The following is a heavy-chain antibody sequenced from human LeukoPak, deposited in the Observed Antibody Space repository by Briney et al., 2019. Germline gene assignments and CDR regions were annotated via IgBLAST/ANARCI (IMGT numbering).Heavy chain of an antibody. CDR3: AKVGDYGDYALDY. CDR1: GLTFSSYG. V-gene: IGHV3-30*18. CDR2: ISYDGSYK. J-gene: IGHJ4*02. Sequence: GGSLRLSCAASGLTFSSYGMHWVPQAPGKGREWVAVISYDGSYKYYADSVKGRFTISRDNSKNTLYLQMNSLKAEDTAVYYCAKVGDYGDYALDYWGQGTLVTVSS. D-gene: IGHD4-17*01.